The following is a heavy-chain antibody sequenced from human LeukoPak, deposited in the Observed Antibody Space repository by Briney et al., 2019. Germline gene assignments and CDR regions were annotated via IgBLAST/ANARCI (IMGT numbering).Heavy chain of an antibody. CDR3: ARDHCSGGSCYYNWFDP. V-gene: IGHV1-18*01. J-gene: IGHJ5*02. D-gene: IGHD2-15*01. CDR1: GYTFTIYG. Sequence: AASVKVSFKASGYTFTIYGISWVRQAPGQGLEWMGWISAYNGNTNYAQKLQGRVTMTTDTSTSTAYMELRSLGSDDTAVYYCARDHCSGGSCYYNWFDPWGQGTLVTVSS. CDR2: ISAYNGNT.